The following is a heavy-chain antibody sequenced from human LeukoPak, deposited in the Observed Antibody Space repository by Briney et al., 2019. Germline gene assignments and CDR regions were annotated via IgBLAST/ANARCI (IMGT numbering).Heavy chain of an antibody. J-gene: IGHJ4*02. Sequence: PGGSLRLSCAASGFTFSSYGMHWVRQAPGKGLEWVAFIRYDGSNKYYADSVKGRFTISRGNSKNTLYLQMNSLRAEDTAVYYCAKDPTVTTSATFDYWGQGTLVTVSS. CDR1: GFTFSSYG. V-gene: IGHV3-30*02. CDR2: IRYDGSNK. CDR3: AKDPTVTTSATFDY. D-gene: IGHD4-17*01.